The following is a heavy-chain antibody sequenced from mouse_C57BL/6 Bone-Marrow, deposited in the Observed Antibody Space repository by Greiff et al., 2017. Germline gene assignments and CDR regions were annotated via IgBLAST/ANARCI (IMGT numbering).Heavy chain of an antibody. Sequence: QVQLQQPGAELVRPGSSVKLSCKASGYTFTSYWMDWVKQRPGQGLEWIGNIYPSDSETHYNQKFKDKATLTVDKSSITAYMQLSSLTSEDSAVYYCARALWSDYWGQGTTLTVSS. J-gene: IGHJ2*01. CDR2: IYPSDSET. CDR3: ARALWSDY. D-gene: IGHD1-1*02. CDR1: GYTFTSYW. V-gene: IGHV1-61*01.